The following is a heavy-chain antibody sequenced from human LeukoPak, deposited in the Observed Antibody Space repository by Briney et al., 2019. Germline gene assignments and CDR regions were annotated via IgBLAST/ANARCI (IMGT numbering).Heavy chain of an antibody. CDR2: INHSGST. CDR1: GGSFSGYY. V-gene: IGHV4-34*01. J-gene: IGHJ4*02. CDR3: ASGCYL. Sequence: SETLSLTCTVYGGSFSGYYWSWIRQSPGKGLEWIGEINHSGSTNYNPSLKSRVTISLDTSKNQFSLKLSSVTAADTAVYYCASGCYLWGQGTLVTVSS. D-gene: IGHD2-2*01.